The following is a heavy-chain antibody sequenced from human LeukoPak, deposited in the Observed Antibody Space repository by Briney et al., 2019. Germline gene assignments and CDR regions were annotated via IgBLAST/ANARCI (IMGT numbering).Heavy chain of an antibody. D-gene: IGHD1-26*01. V-gene: IGHV1-18*01. CDR1: GYTFTNYG. CDR3: VRVWEKNFYESGRIGSRTDIDY. J-gene: IGHJ4*02. CDR2: ISGYNGDT. Sequence: GASVKVSCKASGYTFTNYGVTWVRQAPGQGLEWMGWISGYNGDTDYAQKVQGRVTLTTDTSTSTAYMELRSLRSGDTAVYYCVRVWEKNFYESGRIGSRTDIDYWGQGTLVTVSS.